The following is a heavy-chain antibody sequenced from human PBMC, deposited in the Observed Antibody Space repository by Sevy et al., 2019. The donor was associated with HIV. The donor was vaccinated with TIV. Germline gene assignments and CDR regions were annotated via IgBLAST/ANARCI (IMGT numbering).Heavy chain of an antibody. CDR1: GLTFSNYV. CDR2: ISGSSGTT. CDR3: ARNLSPSGAFDI. D-gene: IGHD6-25*01. V-gene: IGHV3-23*01. Sequence: GGSLRLSCAASGLTFSNYVMSWVRQAPGEGLEWLSVISGSSGTTYAAESVKGRFTISRDNSKNTLYLHMSSLGAEDTAVYYCARNLSPSGAFDIWGQGTRVTVSS. J-gene: IGHJ3*02.